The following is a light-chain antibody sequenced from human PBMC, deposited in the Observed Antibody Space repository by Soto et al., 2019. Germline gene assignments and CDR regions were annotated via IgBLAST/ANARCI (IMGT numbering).Light chain of an antibody. CDR3: QQYNSYPYT. J-gene: IGKJ2*01. V-gene: IGKV1-5*03. Sequence: DIQMTQSPSTLSASVGDRVTITCRASQSISSWLAWYQQKPGKAPKLLIYKASSLESGVPSRFSGSGSGTEFTLTISNLQPDEFATYYCQQYNSYPYTFGQGTKLEIK. CDR1: QSISSW. CDR2: KAS.